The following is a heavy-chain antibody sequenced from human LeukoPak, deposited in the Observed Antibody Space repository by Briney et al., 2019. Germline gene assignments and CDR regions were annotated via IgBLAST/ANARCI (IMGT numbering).Heavy chain of an antibody. CDR2: IYYGGST. Sequence: SETLSLTCTVSGGSISSSSYYWGWIRQPPGKGLEWIGSIYYGGSTYYNPSLKSRVTISVDTSKNQFSLKLSSVTAADTAVYYCARLRPNYDFWSGFNWFDPWGQGTLVTVSS. D-gene: IGHD3-3*01. V-gene: IGHV4-39*01. J-gene: IGHJ5*02. CDR3: ARLRPNYDFWSGFNWFDP. CDR1: GGSISSSSYY.